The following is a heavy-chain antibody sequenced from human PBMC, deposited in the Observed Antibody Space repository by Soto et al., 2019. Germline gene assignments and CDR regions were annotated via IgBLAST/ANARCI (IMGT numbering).Heavy chain of an antibody. CDR3: ARAPGIAAAGTLHYMDV. D-gene: IGHD6-13*01. J-gene: IGHJ6*03. CDR1: GGSFSGYC. CDR2: INHSGST. V-gene: IGHV4-34*01. Sequence: QVQLQQWGAGLLKPSETLSLTCAVYGGSFSGYCWSWIRQPPGKGLEWIGEINHSGSTNYNPSLKSRVTISVDTSKNQFSLKLSSVTAADTAVYYCARAPGIAAAGTLHYMDVWGKGTTVTVSS.